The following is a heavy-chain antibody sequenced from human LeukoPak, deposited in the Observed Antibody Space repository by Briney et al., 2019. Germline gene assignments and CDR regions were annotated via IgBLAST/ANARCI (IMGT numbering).Heavy chain of an antibody. V-gene: IGHV5-51*01. CDR2: IYPGDSDV. D-gene: IGHD5-12*01. CDR1: GYTFGGYW. J-gene: IGHJ4*02. Sequence: GESLKISCQGSGYTFGGYWIVWVCQKPGKGLEWMGIIYPGDSDVRYSPAFQGQVTISADKSLSTAYLQWSSLKASDTAMYYCARHDSGYDSDYFDYWGQGTLVTVSS. CDR3: ARHDSGYDSDYFDY.